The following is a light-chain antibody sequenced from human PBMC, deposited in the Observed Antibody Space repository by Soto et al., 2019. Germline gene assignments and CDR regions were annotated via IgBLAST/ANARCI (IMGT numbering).Light chain of an antibody. CDR2: GAS. CDR3: QPYNNWPRA. Sequence: DIVLTQSPGTLSLSPGERYTLSCMASQSVSSSYLAWYQQKPGQAPRLLIYGASTRATGIPARFSGSGSGTEFTLTISSLQSEDFAVYYCQPYNNWPRAVGPGTQVDIK. J-gene: IGKJ1*01. CDR1: QSVSSSY. V-gene: IGKV3-15*01.